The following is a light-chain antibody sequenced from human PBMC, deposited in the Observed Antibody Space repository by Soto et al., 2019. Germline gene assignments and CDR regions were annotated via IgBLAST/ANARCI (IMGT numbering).Light chain of an antibody. V-gene: IGLV1-40*01. J-gene: IGLJ2*01. CDR1: SSNIGSYYD. CDR3: QSYDSSLSHVV. CDR2: GDN. Sequence: QSVLTQPPSVSGAPGQRVTIPCTGSSSNIGSYYDVHWYQQLPGTVPKLLIYGDNNRPSGVPDRFSGSKSGTSASLAITGLQAEDDDDYYCQSYDSSLSHVVFGGGTKVTVL.